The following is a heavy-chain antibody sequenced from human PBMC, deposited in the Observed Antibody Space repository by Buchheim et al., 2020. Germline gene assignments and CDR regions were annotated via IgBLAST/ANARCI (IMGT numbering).Heavy chain of an antibody. CDR2: IKQDGSEK. J-gene: IGHJ5*02. V-gene: IGHV3-7*01. D-gene: IGHD4-17*01. CDR3: ARDRDYGDYPNWFDP. Sequence: EVQLVESGGGLVQPGGSLRLTCAASGFTFSSYWMSWVRQAPGKGLEWVANIKQDGSEKYYVDSVKGRFTISRDNAKNSLYLQMNSLRAEDTAVYYCARDRDYGDYPNWFDPWGQGTL. CDR1: GFTFSSYW.